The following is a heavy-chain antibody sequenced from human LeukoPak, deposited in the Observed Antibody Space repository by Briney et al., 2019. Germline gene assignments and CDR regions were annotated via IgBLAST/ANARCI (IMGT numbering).Heavy chain of an antibody. CDR2: INPNSGGT. CDR1: GYTFTGYY. D-gene: IGHD1-1*01. Sequence: WASVKVSCKASGYTFTGYYMHWVRQAPGQALEWMGWINPNSGGTNYAQKFQGRVTMTRNTSISTAYMELSSLRSEDTAVYYCARSRTRWGRNWFDPWGQGTLVTVSS. CDR3: ARSRTRWGRNWFDP. J-gene: IGHJ5*02. V-gene: IGHV1-2*02.